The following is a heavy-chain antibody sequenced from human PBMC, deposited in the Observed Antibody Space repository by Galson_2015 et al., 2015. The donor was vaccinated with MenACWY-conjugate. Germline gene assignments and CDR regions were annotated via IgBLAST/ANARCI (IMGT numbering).Heavy chain of an antibody. CDR3: ARHPPGGRGMDV. Sequence: QSGAEVKKPGESLTISCTASGYIFTTYWIAWVRQMPGKGLEWMGLISPGDSNTRYGPSFQGQVTISADKSISTAYLQWSSLKASDTAMYYCARHPPGGRGMDVWGQGTTVTVSS. J-gene: IGHJ6*02. CDR1: GYIFTTYW. D-gene: IGHD1-26*01. V-gene: IGHV5-51*01. CDR2: ISPGDSNT.